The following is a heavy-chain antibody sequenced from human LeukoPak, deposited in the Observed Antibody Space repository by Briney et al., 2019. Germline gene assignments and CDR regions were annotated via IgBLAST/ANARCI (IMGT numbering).Heavy chain of an antibody. D-gene: IGHD3-22*01. CDR3: AKVMDSSGYYFDY. J-gene: IGHJ4*02. CDR2: ISYDGSNK. V-gene: IGHV3-30*18. CDR1: GFTFSSYG. Sequence: GGSLRLSCAASGFTFSSYGMHWVRQAPGKGLEWVAVISYDGSNKYYADSVKGRFTISTDNSKNTLYLQMNSLRAEDTAVYYCAKVMDSSGYYFDYWGQGTLVTVSS.